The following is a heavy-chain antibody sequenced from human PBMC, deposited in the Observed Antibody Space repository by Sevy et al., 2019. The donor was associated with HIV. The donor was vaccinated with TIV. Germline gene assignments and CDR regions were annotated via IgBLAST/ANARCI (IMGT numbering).Heavy chain of an antibody. J-gene: IGHJ6*02. V-gene: IGHV3-74*01. Sequence: GGSLRLSCAASGFTFSSYWMHWVRQPPGKGLVWVSRINSDGSNTSYADSVKGRFTISRDNPKNTLYLQMNSLRAEDTAVYYCARPIGGSYYYYYGLDVWGQGTTVTVSS. CDR2: INSDGSNT. CDR1: GFTFSSYW. CDR3: ARPIGGSYYYYYGLDV. D-gene: IGHD3-16*01.